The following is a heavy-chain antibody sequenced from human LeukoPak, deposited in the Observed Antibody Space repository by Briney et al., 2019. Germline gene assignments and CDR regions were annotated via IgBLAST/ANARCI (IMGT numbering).Heavy chain of an antibody. V-gene: IGHV4-59*01. CDR1: GGSISSYY. D-gene: IGHD2-2*01. J-gene: IGHJ6*04. Sequence: SETLSLTCTVSGGSISSYYWSWIRQPPGKGLEWIGYIYYSGSTNYNPSLKSRVTISVDTSKNQFSLKLSPVTAADTAVYYCARDKPVPDCSSTSCYRHYYYYYGMDVWGKGTTVTVSS. CDR3: ARDKPVPDCSSTSCYRHYYYYYGMDV. CDR2: IYYSGST.